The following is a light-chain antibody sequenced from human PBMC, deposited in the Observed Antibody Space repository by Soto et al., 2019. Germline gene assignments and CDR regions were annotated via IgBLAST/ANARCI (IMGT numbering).Light chain of an antibody. J-gene: IGKJ4*01. CDR2: GAS. V-gene: IGKV3-15*01. Sequence: ETVMTHSPASPSVTQGERVTLSCRASKSVSSNLAWYQQKPGQAPRLLLYGASTRATGIPARFSGSGSGTEFTLTISSLQSEDFAVYYCXXXXNWPPITFGRGTKVDIK. CDR3: XXXXNWPPIT. CDR1: KSVSSN.